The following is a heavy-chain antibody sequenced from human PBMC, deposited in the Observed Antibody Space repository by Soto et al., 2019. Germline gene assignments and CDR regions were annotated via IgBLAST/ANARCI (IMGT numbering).Heavy chain of an antibody. V-gene: IGHV4-61*01. CDR1: GGSVSSGSYY. J-gene: IGHJ6*02. Sequence: SETLSLTCTVSGGSVSSGSYYWSWIRRPPGKGLEWIGYIYYSGSTNYNPSLKSRVTISVDTSKNQFSLKLSSVTAADTAVYYCARVTTDYYYYGMDVWGQGTTVTVSS. CDR3: ARVTTDYYYYGMDV. D-gene: IGHD4-17*01. CDR2: IYYSGST.